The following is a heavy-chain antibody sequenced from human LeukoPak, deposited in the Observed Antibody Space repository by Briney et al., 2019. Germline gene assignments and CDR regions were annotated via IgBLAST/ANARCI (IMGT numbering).Heavy chain of an antibody. Sequence: GGSLRLSCAASGFTFSTYSVNWVRQAPGKGLEWVSYISSSGSTIYYADSVKGRFTISRDNAKNSLYLQMNSLRAEDTAVYYCAELGITMIGGVWGKGTTVTISS. V-gene: IGHV3-48*04. CDR2: ISSSGSTI. J-gene: IGHJ6*04. D-gene: IGHD3-10*02. CDR1: GFTFSTYS. CDR3: AELGITMIGGV.